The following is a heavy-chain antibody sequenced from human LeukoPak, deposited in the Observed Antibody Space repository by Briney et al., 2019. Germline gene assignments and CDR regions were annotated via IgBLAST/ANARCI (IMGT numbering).Heavy chain of an antibody. Sequence: SETLSLTCTVSGGSISSYYWSWIRQPPGKGLEWIGYIYYSGSTNYNPSLKSRVTISVDTSKNQFSLKLSSVTAADTAVYYCARDLGYGGNSGFDYWGQGTLVTVSS. D-gene: IGHD4-23*01. J-gene: IGHJ4*02. CDR1: GGSISSYY. V-gene: IGHV4-59*12. CDR3: ARDLGYGGNSGFDY. CDR2: IYYSGST.